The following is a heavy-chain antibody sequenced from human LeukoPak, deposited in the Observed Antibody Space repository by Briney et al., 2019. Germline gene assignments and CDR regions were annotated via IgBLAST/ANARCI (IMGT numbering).Heavy chain of an antibody. D-gene: IGHD3-16*01. CDR2: INHSGST. CDR1: GGSFSGYY. Sequence: TSETLSLTCDVYGGSFSGYYWSWIRQPPEKGLEWIGEINHSGSTNYNPSLKSRVTISVDTSKNQFSLKLSSVTAADTAVYYCARRLRYVWGSYHPDAFDIWGQGTMVTVSS. CDR3: ARRLRYVWGSYHPDAFDI. V-gene: IGHV4-34*01. J-gene: IGHJ3*02.